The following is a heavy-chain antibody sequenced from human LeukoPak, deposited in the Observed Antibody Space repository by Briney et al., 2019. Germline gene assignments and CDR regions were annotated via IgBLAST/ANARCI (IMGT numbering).Heavy chain of an antibody. CDR2: VDREDGET. Sequence: ASVKVSCKVSGYTFTDYRMHWVQQAPGKGLEWMGLVDREDGETIYAEKFQGRVTITADTSTDTAYMEMSSLRSEDTAVYYCATDWTAYDSSGYNWFDPWGQGTLSPSPQ. J-gene: IGHJ5*02. D-gene: IGHD3-22*01. CDR3: ATDWTAYDSSGYNWFDP. CDR1: GYTFTDYR. V-gene: IGHV1-69-2*01.